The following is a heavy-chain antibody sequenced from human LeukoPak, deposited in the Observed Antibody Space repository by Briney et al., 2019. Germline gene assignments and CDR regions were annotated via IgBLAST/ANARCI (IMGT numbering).Heavy chain of an antibody. Sequence: SGGSLRLSCAASGFTFSSYAMSWVRQAPGKGLEWVSAISGSGGSTYYADSVKGRFTISRDNSKNTLYLQMNSLRAEDTAVYYCAKDGFYSSSAPFDYWGQGTLVTVSS. D-gene: IGHD6-6*01. CDR3: AKDGFYSSSAPFDY. CDR2: ISGSGGST. CDR1: GFTFSSYA. J-gene: IGHJ4*02. V-gene: IGHV3-23*01.